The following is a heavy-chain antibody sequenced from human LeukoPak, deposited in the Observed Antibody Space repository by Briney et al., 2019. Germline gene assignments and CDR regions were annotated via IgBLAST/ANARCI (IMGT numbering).Heavy chain of an antibody. J-gene: IGHJ3*02. CDR1: GISVSSNY. CDR3: AREIIRNDEGAFDI. Sequence: GGSLRLSCAASGISVSSNYMSWVRQAPGKGLQWVSVIYVDGSTYYADSVKGRITISRDNSRNTLYLQMNSLRAEDTAVYYCAREIIRNDEGAFDIWGQGTMVTVSS. CDR2: IYVDGST. V-gene: IGHV3-66*01. D-gene: IGHD1-1*01.